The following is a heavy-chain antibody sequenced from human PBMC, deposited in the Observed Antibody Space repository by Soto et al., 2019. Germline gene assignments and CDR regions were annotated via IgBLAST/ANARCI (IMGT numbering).Heavy chain of an antibody. CDR1: GFTFSNWA. Sequence: EVQLLESGGGLVQPGGSLRLSCAASGFTFSNWAMSWVRQAPGKGLEWVSVISGSGGHTYYADSVKGRFTISRDNSKNTVYLQMNTLRAEDTAVYYCAKTGGGDYFLDPWGQGTLVTVSS. D-gene: IGHD4-17*01. V-gene: IGHV3-23*01. CDR3: AKTGGGDYFLDP. J-gene: IGHJ5*02. CDR2: ISGSGGHT.